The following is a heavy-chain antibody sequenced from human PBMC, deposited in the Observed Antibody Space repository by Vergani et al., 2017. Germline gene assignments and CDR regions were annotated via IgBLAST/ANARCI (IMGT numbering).Heavy chain of an antibody. V-gene: IGHV3-30*18. CDR2: ISYDGSNK. Sequence: QVQLVESGGGVVQPGRSLRLSCAASGFTFSSYGMHWVRQAPGKGLEWVAVISYDGSNKDYADSVKGRFTITSDNSKNTLYLQMNMLRAGDKAVYYCEKDSGMVVVPYAIGEGFDNWGQGTLVTVSS. CDR1: GFTFSSYG. CDR3: EKDSGMVVVPYAIGEGFDN. J-gene: IGHJ4*01. D-gene: IGHD2-2*01.